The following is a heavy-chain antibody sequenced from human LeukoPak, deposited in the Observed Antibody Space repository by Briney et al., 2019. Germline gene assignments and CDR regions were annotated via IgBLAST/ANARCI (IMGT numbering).Heavy chain of an antibody. CDR1: GFTFSSYS. CDR3: ARGGGSAPRYAFDI. D-gene: IGHD1-26*01. CDR2: ISSSSYI. J-gene: IGHJ3*02. Sequence: GGSLRLSCAASGFTFSSYSMNWVRQAPGKGLEWVSSISSSSYIYYADSVKGRFTISRDNAKNSLYLQMNSLRAEDTAVYYCARGGGSAPRYAFDIWGQGTMVTVSS. V-gene: IGHV3-21*01.